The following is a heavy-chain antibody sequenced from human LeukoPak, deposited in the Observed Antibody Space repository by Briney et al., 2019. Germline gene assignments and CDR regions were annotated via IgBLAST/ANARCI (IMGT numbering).Heavy chain of an antibody. J-gene: IGHJ4*02. CDR3: ARVWDDYGDYAAGEQWDVTEGLYDY. CDR1: GFTFSSYA. CDR2: ISYDGSNK. V-gene: IGHV3-30*04. D-gene: IGHD4-17*01. Sequence: AGGSLRLSCAASGFTFSSYAMDWVRQAPGKGLEWVAVISYDGSNKYYADPVKGRFTISRDNSKNTLYLQMNSLRAEDTAVYYCARVWDDYGDYAAGEQWDVTEGLYDYWGQGTLVTVSS.